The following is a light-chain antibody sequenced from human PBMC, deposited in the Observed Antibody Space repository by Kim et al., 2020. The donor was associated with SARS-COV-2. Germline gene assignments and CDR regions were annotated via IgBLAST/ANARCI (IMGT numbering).Light chain of an antibody. CDR3: QQRSNWPPYT. Sequence: LSSGERATRSCSAGQSVSSYFACYQQKTGQAPRLLIYDASTRATGIPARFSSSRSGTDFTLTISSLEHEDVVVYYCQQRSNWPPYTFGQGTKLEI. CDR2: DAS. V-gene: IGKV3-11*01. CDR1: QSVSSY. J-gene: IGKJ2*01.